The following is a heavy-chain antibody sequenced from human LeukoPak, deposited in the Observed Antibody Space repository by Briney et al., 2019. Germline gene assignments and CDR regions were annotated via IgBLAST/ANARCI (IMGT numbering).Heavy chain of an antibody. D-gene: IGHD6-19*01. CDR1: GGSISSSSYY. CDR2: IYYSGST. V-gene: IGHV4-39*01. Sequence: SETLSLTCTVSGGSISSSSYYWGWIRQPPGKGLEWIGSIYYSGSTYYNPSLKSRVTISVDTSKNQFSLKLSSVTAADTAVHYCARIIAVAQPRSYYYYYYYMDVWGKGTTVTVSS. J-gene: IGHJ6*03. CDR3: ARIIAVAQPRSYYYYYYYMDV.